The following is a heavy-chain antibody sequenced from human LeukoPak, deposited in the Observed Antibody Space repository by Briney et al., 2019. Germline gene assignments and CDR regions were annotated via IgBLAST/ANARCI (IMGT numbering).Heavy chain of an antibody. CDR2: MYSSGST. D-gene: IGHD6-13*01. Sequence: PSETLSLTCTVSGGSISSFYWSWIRQPAGKGLEWIGRMYSSGSTNYNPSLKSRVTMSVVTSKNQFSLKLSSVTAADTAVYYCARDIAAAGTGKNAFDIWGQGTMVTVSS. V-gene: IGHV4-4*07. CDR1: GGSISSFY. CDR3: ARDIAAAGTGKNAFDI. J-gene: IGHJ3*02.